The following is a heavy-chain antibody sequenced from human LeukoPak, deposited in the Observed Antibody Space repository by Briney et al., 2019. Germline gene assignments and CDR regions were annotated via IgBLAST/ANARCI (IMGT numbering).Heavy chain of an antibody. D-gene: IGHD3-10*01. CDR3: ASSMWFGMRKIDY. CDR1: GFTFSSYW. Sequence: GGSLRLSCAASGFTFSSYWMSWVRQAPGKGLEWVANINQDGSEKYNVDSVKGRFTISRDNAKNSLYLQINSLRAEDTAMYYCASSMWFGMRKIDYWGQGTLVTVSS. J-gene: IGHJ4*02. CDR2: INQDGSEK. V-gene: IGHV3-7*03.